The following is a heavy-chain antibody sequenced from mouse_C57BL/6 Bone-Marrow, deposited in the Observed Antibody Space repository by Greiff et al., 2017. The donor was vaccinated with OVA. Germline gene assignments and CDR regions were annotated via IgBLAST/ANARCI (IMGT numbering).Heavy chain of an antibody. CDR3: ARLYSGLNY. CDR1: GFTFSSYG. J-gene: IGHJ2*01. D-gene: IGHD1-1*02. CDR2: ISSGGSYT. V-gene: IGHV5-6*01. Sequence: EVKVVESGGDLVKPGGSLKLSCAASGFTFSSYGMSWVRQTPDKRLEWVATISSGGSYTYYPDSVKGRFTISRDNAKNTLYLQMSSLKSEDTAMYYCARLYSGLNYWGQGTTLTVSS.